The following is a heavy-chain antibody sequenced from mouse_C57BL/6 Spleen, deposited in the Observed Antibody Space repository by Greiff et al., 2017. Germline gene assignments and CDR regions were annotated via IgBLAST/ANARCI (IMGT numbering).Heavy chain of an antibody. V-gene: IGHV5-6*01. CDR3: ARHGDYGSRNFDY. CDR2: ISSGGSYT. Sequence: VESGGDLVKPGGSLKLSCAASGFTFSSYGMSWVRQTPDKRLEWVATISSGGSYTYYPDSVKGRFTISRDNAKNTLYRQMSSLKSEDTAMYYCARHGDYGSRNFDYWGQGTTLTVSS. J-gene: IGHJ2*01. CDR1: GFTFSSYG. D-gene: IGHD1-1*01.